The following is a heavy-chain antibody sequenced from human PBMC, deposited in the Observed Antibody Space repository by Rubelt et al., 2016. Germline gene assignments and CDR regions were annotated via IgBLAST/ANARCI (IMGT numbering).Heavy chain of an antibody. D-gene: IGHD3-10*01. CDR2: IYSDGRT. CDR1: GFTFSNYY. V-gene: IGHV3-66*01. Sequence: EAQLVESGGGLVKPGGTLRLSCAASGFTFSNYYMSWVRQTPGKGLEWVSVIYSDGRTYYADSVKGRFTVSRDILENTFYLQMNNGRVEDTAVYYCAGVRSGYYMDVWGKGTTVTVSS. CDR3: AGVRSGYYMDV. J-gene: IGHJ6*03.